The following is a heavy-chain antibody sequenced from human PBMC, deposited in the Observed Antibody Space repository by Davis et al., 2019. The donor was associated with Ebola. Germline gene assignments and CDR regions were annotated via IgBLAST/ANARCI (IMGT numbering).Heavy chain of an antibody. CDR2: VQNNEHT. CDR1: GGSFSGYY. Sequence: SETLSLTCAAYGGSFSGYYWTWIRQSPGKGLEWIVFVQNNEHTNYNPPLTSRCAISVDTPKSQFSLRLSSVTAADTAVYYCARGPGGSVVTPSRGHYYYGMDVWGQGTTVTVSS. J-gene: IGHJ6*02. CDR3: ARGPGGSVVTPSRGHYYYGMDV. D-gene: IGHD4-23*01. V-gene: IGHV4-59*01.